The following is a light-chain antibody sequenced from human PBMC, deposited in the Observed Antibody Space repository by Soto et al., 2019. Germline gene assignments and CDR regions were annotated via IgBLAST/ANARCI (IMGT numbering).Light chain of an antibody. J-gene: IGKJ3*01. CDR1: QSISSSY. V-gene: IGKV3-20*01. CDR2: DAS. CDR3: QQYGSSFT. Sequence: EIVLTQSPGTLSLSPGERATLSCRASQSISSSYLAWYQQKPGQAPRLLIYDASSRATGIQDRLSGSGSGTDFTLTISRLEPEDFAVYYCQQYGSSFTFGPGTRVDIK.